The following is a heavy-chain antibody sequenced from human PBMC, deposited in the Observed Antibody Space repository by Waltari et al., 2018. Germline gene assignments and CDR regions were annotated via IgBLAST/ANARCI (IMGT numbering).Heavy chain of an antibody. J-gene: IGHJ2*01. V-gene: IGHV3-9*03. CDR1: AFRFDDYA. CDR2: ISWNSGSI. Sequence: EVPLVESGVGLVQPGRCLRLFCAASAFRFDDYARHFAVQAPGKGLEWVSGISWNSGSIGYADSVKGRFTISRDNAKNSLYLQMNSLRAEDMALYYCAKDSGYDSYWYFDLWGRGTLVTVSS. CDR3: AKDSGYDSYWYFDL. D-gene: IGHD5-12*01.